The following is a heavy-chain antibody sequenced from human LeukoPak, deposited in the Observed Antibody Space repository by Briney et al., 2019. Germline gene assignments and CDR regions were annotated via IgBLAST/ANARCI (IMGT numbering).Heavy chain of an antibody. J-gene: IGHJ4*02. V-gene: IGHV1-2*02. CDR3: VREGMGSTWKRFDQ. Sequence: ASVKVSCKSSVDTFTDYYIHWVRQAPGQGLEWMGNVNPNSGGTNYAQKFQGRVTMTRDTSITTAYMELNSLRSDDTAVYYCVREGMGSTWKRFDQWGQGTLVTASS. CDR2: VNPNSGGT. CDR1: VDTFTDYY. D-gene: IGHD2/OR15-2a*01.